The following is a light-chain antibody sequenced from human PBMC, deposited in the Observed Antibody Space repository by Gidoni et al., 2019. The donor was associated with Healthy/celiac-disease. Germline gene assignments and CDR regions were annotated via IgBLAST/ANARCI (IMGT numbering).Light chain of an antibody. CDR3: QQRSNWPPFT. V-gene: IGKV3-11*01. CDR1: QSVSSY. CDR2: DAS. Sequence: EIVLTQSPATLSLSPGERATLSCRASQSVSSYVAWYQQKPGQAPRLLIYDASNRATGIPARFSGSGSGTDFTRTISSLEPEDFAVYYCQQRSNWPPFTFGGGTKVEIK. J-gene: IGKJ4*01.